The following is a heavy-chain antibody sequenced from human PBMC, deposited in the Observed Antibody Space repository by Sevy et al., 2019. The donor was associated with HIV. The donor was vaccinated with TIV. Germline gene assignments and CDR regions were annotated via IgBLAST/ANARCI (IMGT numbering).Heavy chain of an antibody. J-gene: IGHJ4*02. D-gene: IGHD3-10*01. CDR1: GFTFSDYG. CDR3: ARDNLLPVMVSMVRGALSYYFDY. Sequence: GGSLRLSCTASGFTFSDYGMHWVRQAPGKGLEWMAVVWYDGINKYYGDSVKGRFTISRDNSKNTLYLQMNSLRAEDTAVYYCARDNLLPVMVSMVRGALSYYFDYWGQGTLVTVSS. CDR2: VWYDGINK. V-gene: IGHV3-33*01.